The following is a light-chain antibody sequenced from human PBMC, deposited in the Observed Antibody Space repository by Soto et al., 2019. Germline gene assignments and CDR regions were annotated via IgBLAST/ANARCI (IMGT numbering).Light chain of an antibody. CDR3: SSYAGSKTFI. Sequence: QSALTQPPSASGSPGQSVTISCTGTSGDVGAYNYVSWYQQHPGKAPKLMIYEVTKRPSGVPDRFSGSKSGATASLTVSGLQAEDEADYYCSSYAGSKTFIFGRGTKVTVL. J-gene: IGLJ2*01. CDR2: EVT. V-gene: IGLV2-8*01. CDR1: SGDVGAYNY.